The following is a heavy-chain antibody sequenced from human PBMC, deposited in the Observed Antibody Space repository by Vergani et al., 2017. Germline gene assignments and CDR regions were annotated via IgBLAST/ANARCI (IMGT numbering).Heavy chain of an antibody. CDR2: INHSGST. Sequence: QVQLQQWGAGLLKPSETLSLTCAVYGGSFSGYYWSWIRQPPGKGLEWIGEINHSGSTNYNPSLKSRGTIAVDTSKNQFSLKLSSVTAADTAVYYCARGPKYYYDSSGYYRIMYYFDYWGQGTLVTVSS. D-gene: IGHD3-22*01. V-gene: IGHV4-34*01. J-gene: IGHJ4*02. CDR1: GGSFSGYY. CDR3: ARGPKYYYDSSGYYRIMYYFDY.